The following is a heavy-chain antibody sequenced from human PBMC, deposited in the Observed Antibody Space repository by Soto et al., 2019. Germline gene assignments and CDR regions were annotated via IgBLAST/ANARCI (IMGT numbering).Heavy chain of an antibody. V-gene: IGHV3-7*01. J-gene: IGHJ4*02. CDR3: VRDSGPFDY. Sequence: GGSHRLSSADPGLTFRSYWMSWVRQAPGKGLEWVANIKEDGTEKYYVDSVKGRFTISRDNAKKSLFLQMNSLRAEDTALYYCVRDSGPFDYWGQGTPVTVSS. CDR1: GLTFRSYW. CDR2: IKEDGTEK.